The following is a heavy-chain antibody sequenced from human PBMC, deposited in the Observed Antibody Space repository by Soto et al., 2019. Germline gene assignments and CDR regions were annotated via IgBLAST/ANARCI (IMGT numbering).Heavy chain of an antibody. CDR3: ASAYGDKEYSHP. V-gene: IGHV1-69*12. Sequence: QVQLVQSGAEVKKPGSSVKVSCKASGGTFSSYAISWVRQAPGQGLEWMGGIIPIFGTANYAQKFQGRVTITADEPTSTAYMELRSLRSEDTAVYSFASAYGDKEYSHPWGQGTLVTVPS. CDR2: IIPIFGTA. CDR1: GGTFSSYA. J-gene: IGHJ1*01. D-gene: IGHD4-17*01.